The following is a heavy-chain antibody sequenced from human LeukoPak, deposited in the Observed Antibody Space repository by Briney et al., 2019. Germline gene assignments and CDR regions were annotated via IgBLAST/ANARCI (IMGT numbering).Heavy chain of an antibody. CDR3: ARDLPSRDY. CDR1: GYTFTNYG. CDR2: ISAHNGNT. D-gene: IGHD5/OR15-5a*01. V-gene: IGHV1-18*01. J-gene: IGHJ4*02. Sequence: ASVKVSCKASGYTFTNYGFSWVRHAPGHGLEWLGWISAHNGNTKYAQKFQGRVSMTTDTSTSTAYMELRSLRSDDTAVYYCARDLPSRDYWGQGTLVTVSS.